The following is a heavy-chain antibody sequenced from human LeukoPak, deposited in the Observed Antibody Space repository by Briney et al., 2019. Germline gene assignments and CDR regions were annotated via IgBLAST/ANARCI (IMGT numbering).Heavy chain of an antibody. CDR1: GFNFSSYA. V-gene: IGHV3-23*01. Sequence: GGSLRLSCAASGFNFSSYAMSWVRQAPGKGLEWDSAISGSGGSTYYADSVKGRFTISRDNSKNTLYLQMNSLRAEDTAVYYCAKDATYYYGSGSLYWGQGTLVTVSS. CDR2: ISGSGGST. J-gene: IGHJ4*02. D-gene: IGHD3-10*01. CDR3: AKDATYYYGSGSLY.